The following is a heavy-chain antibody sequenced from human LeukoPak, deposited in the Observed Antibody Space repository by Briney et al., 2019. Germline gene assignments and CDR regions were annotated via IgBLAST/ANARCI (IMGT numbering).Heavy chain of an antibody. J-gene: IGHJ4*02. Sequence: ASVKVSCKASGYTFSNYGISWVRQAPGQGLEWMGWISGYNGNTNYAQKVQGGVTMTTDTSTRTAYMELRSLRSDDTAVYYCARTKSTTMIVVPDYWGQGTLVTVSS. D-gene: IGHD3-22*01. CDR2: ISGYNGNT. V-gene: IGHV1-18*01. CDR1: GYTFSNYG. CDR3: ARTKSTTMIVVPDY.